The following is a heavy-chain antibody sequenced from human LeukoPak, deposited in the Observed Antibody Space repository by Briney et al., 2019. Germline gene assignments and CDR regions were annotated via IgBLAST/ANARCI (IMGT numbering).Heavy chain of an antibody. J-gene: IGHJ6*04. CDR2: INWNGGST. Sequence: GGSLTLSCVASGFTFDDYGLSWVRPAPGKGLEWVSGINWNGGSTGYADSVKDRFTISRDNAKNSLYLQMNSLRAEDTAVYYCAELGITMIGGVWGKGTTDTIPS. D-gene: IGHD3-10*02. CDR1: GFTFDDYG. CDR3: AELGITMIGGV. V-gene: IGHV3-20*04.